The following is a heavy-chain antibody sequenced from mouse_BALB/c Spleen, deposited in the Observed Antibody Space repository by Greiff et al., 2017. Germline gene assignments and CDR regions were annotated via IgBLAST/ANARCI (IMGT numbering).Heavy chain of an antibody. J-gene: IGHJ2*01. CDR2: FYPGSGSI. CDR1: GYTFTEYI. CDR3: ARQEAHHYGYYFDY. V-gene: IGHV1-62-2*01. Sequence: VQVVESGAELVKPGASVKLSCKASGYTFTEYIIHWVKQRSGQGLEWIGWFYPGSGSIKYNEKFKDKATLTADKSSSTVYMELSRLTSDDSAVYFCARQEAHHYGYYFDYWGQGTTLTVSS. D-gene: IGHD1-2*01.